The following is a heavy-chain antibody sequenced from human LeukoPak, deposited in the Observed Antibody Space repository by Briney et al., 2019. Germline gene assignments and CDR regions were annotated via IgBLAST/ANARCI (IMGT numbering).Heavy chain of an antibody. D-gene: IGHD6-19*01. CDR2: MYYSGST. V-gene: IGHV4-39*01. Sequence: SETLSPTCTVSGGSISSSSYYWGWIRQPPGKGLEWIGTMYYSGSTYYNPSLKSRVTISVDTSKNQFSLKVSSVTAADTAVYYCARLPSSGWLRYYFDYWGQGTLVTVSS. J-gene: IGHJ4*02. CDR3: ARLPSSGWLRYYFDY. CDR1: GGSISSSSYY.